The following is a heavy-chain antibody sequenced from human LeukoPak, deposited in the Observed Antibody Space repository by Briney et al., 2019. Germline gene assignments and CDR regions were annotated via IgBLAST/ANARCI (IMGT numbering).Heavy chain of an antibody. CDR1: GGSVSSGSYY. J-gene: IGHJ4*02. D-gene: IGHD1-26*01. CDR2: IYYSGST. V-gene: IGHV4-61*01. Sequence: SGTLSLTCTVSGGSVSSGSYYWSWIRQPPGKGLEWIGYIYYSGSTNYNPSLKSRVTISVDTSKNQFSLKLSSVTAADTAVYYCARDRGSYYFDYWGQGTLVTVSS. CDR3: ARDRGSYYFDY.